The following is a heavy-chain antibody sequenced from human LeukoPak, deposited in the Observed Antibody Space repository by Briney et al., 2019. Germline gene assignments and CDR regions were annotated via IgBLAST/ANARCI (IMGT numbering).Heavy chain of an antibody. CDR3: AKSMSSTRLDHACDL. J-gene: IGHJ3*01. CDR2: IAYDGSNK. Sequence: PGGSLRLSCAASGFTFSSLVMHWVRQAPGKGLEWVALIAYDGSNKYYADSVKGRFTISRDNSENTLYLQMNTLRAEDTALYYCAKSMSSTRLDHACDLWGQETMHRVS. D-gene: IGHD2-2*01. CDR1: GFTFSSLV. V-gene: IGHV3-30*18.